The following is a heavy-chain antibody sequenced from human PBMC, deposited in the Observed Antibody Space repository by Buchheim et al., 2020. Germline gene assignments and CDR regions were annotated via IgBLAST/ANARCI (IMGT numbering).Heavy chain of an antibody. CDR1: GFTFSSYS. CDR2: ISSSSSTI. D-gene: IGHD1-7*01. J-gene: IGHJ4*02. CDR3: AREQRNWNYEGIDY. Sequence: EVQLVESGGGLVQPGGSLRLSCAASGFTFSSYSMNWVRQAPGKGLEWVSYISSSSSTIYYADSVKGRFTISRDNSKNTLYLQMNSLRAEDTAVYYCAREQRNWNYEGIDYWGQGTL. V-gene: IGHV3-48*01.